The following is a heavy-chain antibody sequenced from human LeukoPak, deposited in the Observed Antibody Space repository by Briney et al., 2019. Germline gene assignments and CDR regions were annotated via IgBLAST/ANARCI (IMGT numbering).Heavy chain of an antibody. CDR2: IIPIFGIA. Sequence: SVKVSCKASGGTFSSCAISWVRQAPGQGLEWMGRIIPIFGIANYAQKFQGRVTITADKSTSTAYMELSSLRSEDTAVYYCARESGYSYGYFDYWGQGTLVTVSS. CDR3: ARESGYSYGYFDY. CDR1: GGTFSSCA. D-gene: IGHD5-18*01. J-gene: IGHJ4*02. V-gene: IGHV1-69*04.